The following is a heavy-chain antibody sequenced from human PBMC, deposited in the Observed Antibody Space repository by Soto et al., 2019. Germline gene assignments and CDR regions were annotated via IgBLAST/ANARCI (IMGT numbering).Heavy chain of an antibody. CDR1: GDSVSSGNYY. CDR3: GRVTLDPYMIYWSDP. CDR2: IYFTGST. D-gene: IGHD3-16*01. V-gene: IGHV4-61*01. Sequence: SETLSLTCTVSGDSVSSGNYYWTWIRQPPGKGLEWIGSIYFTGSTNYNPSLKSRLTMSIDTSRNLFSLRLDSVTAADTAVYYCGRVTLDPYMIYWSDPWGQGNLVTVSS. J-gene: IGHJ5*02.